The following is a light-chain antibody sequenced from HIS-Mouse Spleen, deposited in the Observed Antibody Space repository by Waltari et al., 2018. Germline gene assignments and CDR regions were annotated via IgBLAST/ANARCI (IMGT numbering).Light chain of an antibody. CDR3: SSYTSSSTLWV. Sequence: QSALTQPASVSGSPGQSITISCTGTSSDVGGYNSVPWYQQHTGKARKLMIYEVSNRPSGVSNRFSGSKSGNTASLTISGLQAEDEADYYCSSYTSSSTLWVFGGGTKLTVL. J-gene: IGLJ3*02. CDR2: EVS. V-gene: IGLV2-14*01. CDR1: SSDVGGYNS.